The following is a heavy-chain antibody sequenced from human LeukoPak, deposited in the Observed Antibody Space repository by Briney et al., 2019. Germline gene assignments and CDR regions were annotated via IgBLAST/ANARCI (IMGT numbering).Heavy chain of an antibody. V-gene: IGHV3-20*04. J-gene: IGHJ3*02. D-gene: IGHD5/OR15-5a*01. Sequence: GGSLRLSCAASGFTFSSYEMNWVRQAPGKGLEWVSGIKWNAVTTSYADSVKGRFTISRHNDKNSVYLQLNSLRVDDTALYYCARESQGLPTPHAFDIWGHGTMVTVSS. CDR2: IKWNAVTT. CDR3: ARESQGLPTPHAFDI. CDR1: GFTFSSYE.